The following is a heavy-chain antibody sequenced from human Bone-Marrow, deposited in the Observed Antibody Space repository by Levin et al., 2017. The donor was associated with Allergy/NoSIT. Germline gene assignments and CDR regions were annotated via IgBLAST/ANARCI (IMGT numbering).Heavy chain of an antibody. CDR3: AKYRLGSSGAALDY. D-gene: IGHD6-13*01. V-gene: IGHV3-23*05. J-gene: IGHJ4*02. CDR1: GFTFTNHA. Sequence: GGSLRLSCAASGFTFTNHAMAWVRQAPGKGLEWVSSVYDSASTYYTDSLKGRFTISRDNAKSTLYLQMNSLQADDTAVYYCAKYRLGSSGAALDYWGQGTLVTVSP. CDR2: VYDSAST.